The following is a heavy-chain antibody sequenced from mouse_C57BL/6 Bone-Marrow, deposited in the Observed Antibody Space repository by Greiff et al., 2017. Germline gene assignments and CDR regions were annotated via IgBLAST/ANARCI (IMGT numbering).Heavy chain of an antibody. CDR1: GYTFTSYG. CDR3: ARENYYGGGTY. Sequence: QVQLQQSGAELARPGASVKLSCKASGYTFTSYGISWVKQRTGQGLEWIGEIYPGSGNTYYNEKFKGKATLTADKSSSTAYMELRSLTSEDSSVYFCARENYYGGGTYWGQGTLVTVSA. D-gene: IGHD1-1*02. J-gene: IGHJ3*01. CDR2: IYPGSGNT. V-gene: IGHV1-81*01.